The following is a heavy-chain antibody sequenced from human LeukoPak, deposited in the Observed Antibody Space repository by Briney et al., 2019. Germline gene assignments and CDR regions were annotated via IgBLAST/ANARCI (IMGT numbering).Heavy chain of an antibody. D-gene: IGHD6-13*01. CDR3: AKSRRSSNWCWDY. CDR1: GFTFSTYG. V-gene: IGHV3-23*01. Sequence: PGGSLRLSCAASGFTFSTYGMSWVRQAPGKGLEWVSIITSSGEITDYADSVKGRFTISRDNSKNTLYLQMNSLRAEDTAVYYCAKSRRSSNWCWDYWGQGTLVTVTS. CDR2: ITSSGEIT. J-gene: IGHJ4*02.